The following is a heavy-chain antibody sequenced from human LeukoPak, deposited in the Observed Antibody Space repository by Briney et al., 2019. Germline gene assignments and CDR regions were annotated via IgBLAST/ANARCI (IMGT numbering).Heavy chain of an antibody. CDR3: ARASGGYADY. CDR2: IYYSGST. D-gene: IGHD3-22*01. Sequence: SETLSLTCTVSGDSINSSISYWSWIRQHPGKGLEWIGYIYYSGSTYYNPSLKSRVTISVDTSKNQFSLKLSSVTAADTAVYYCARASGGYADYWGQGTLVTVSS. CDR1: GDSINSSISY. V-gene: IGHV4-31*03. J-gene: IGHJ4*02.